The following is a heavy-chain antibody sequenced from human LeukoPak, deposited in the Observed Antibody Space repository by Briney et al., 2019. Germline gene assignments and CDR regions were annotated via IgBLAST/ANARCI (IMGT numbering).Heavy chain of an antibody. Sequence: GESLKISCAASGFTFDDYGMSWVRQAPGKGLEWVSGINWNGGSTGYADSVKGRFTISRDNAKNSLYLQMNSLRAEDTALYYCAIYGSGKYFQHWGQGTLVTVSS. D-gene: IGHD3-10*01. V-gene: IGHV3-20*04. CDR3: AIYGSGKYFQH. J-gene: IGHJ1*01. CDR1: GFTFDDYG. CDR2: INWNGGST.